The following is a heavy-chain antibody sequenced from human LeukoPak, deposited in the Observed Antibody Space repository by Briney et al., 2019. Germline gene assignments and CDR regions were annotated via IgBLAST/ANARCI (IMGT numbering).Heavy chain of an antibody. D-gene: IGHD4/OR15-4a*01. V-gene: IGHV4-30-2*01. Sequence: PSQTLSLTCGVSGGSISSGGYYWSWIRQPPEKGLEWIGEIIHTGSTNYNPSLRSRVTMSVDTSNNQVSLNLSSVTAADTAVYYCARRVAAGAFASWGQGALVTASS. CDR3: ARRVAAGAFAS. CDR2: IIHTGST. J-gene: IGHJ5*01. CDR1: GGSISSGGYY.